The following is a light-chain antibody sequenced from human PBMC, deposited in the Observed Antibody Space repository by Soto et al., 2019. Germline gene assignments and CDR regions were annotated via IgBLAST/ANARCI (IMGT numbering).Light chain of an antibody. V-gene: IGKV3-11*01. J-gene: IGKJ5*01. CDR1: QSVSNNY. CDR3: QQRSSWPPT. Sequence: EIVLTQSPGTLSLSPGERATLSCSASQSVSNNYLAWYQQRPGQAPRLLIYDASNRATGVPARFSGSGSGTDFTLTISSLEPEDFAVYYCQQRSSWPPTFGQGTRLEIK. CDR2: DAS.